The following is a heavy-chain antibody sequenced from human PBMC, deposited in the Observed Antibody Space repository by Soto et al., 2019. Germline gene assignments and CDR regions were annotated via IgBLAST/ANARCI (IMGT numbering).Heavy chain of an antibody. Sequence: ASVKVSCKASGYTFTSYAMHWVRQAPGQRLEWMGWINAGNGNTKYSQKFQGRVTITRDTSASTAYMELSSLRSEDTAVYYCARGPIVVLVAATYYYYRMDVWGQGTTVTVSS. V-gene: IGHV1-3*01. CDR1: GYTFTSYA. CDR2: INAGNGNT. J-gene: IGHJ6*02. CDR3: ARGPIVVLVAATYYYYRMDV. D-gene: IGHD2-15*01.